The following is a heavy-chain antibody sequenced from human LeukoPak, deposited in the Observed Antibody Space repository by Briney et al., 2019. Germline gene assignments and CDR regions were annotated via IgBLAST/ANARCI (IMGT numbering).Heavy chain of an antibody. CDR3: ARGIKNYYGVDV. Sequence: PGGSLRLSCAASGFTFSSYAMSWVRQAPGKGLVWVSRIKGDESSTNYADSVKGRFTISRDNAKNTVYLHMNSLRVEDAAVYYCARGIKNYYGVDVWGQGTTVTVSS. J-gene: IGHJ6*02. CDR1: GFTFSSYA. CDR2: IKGDESST. D-gene: IGHD2-15*01. V-gene: IGHV3-74*01.